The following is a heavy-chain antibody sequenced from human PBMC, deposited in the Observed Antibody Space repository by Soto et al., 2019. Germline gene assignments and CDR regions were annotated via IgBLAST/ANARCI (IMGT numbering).Heavy chain of an antibody. CDR2: IYYSGIT. V-gene: IGHV4-59*08. Sequence: QVQLQESGPGLVKPSETLSLTCTVSGGSISSHYWSWIRQPPGRGLGWIGFIYYSGITDSNPSLRGRVTLSLATAKNQLSLRPSSVTAANTAVYYCGRPRGIAPAVLYFDLWGRGTLVTVSS. J-gene: IGHJ2*01. CDR1: GGSISSHY. D-gene: IGHD6-13*01. CDR3: GRPRGIAPAVLYFDL.